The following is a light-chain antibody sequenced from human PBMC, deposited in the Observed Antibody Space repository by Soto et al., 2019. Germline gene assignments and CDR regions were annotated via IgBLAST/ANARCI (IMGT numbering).Light chain of an antibody. CDR1: TSNIGAPYD. Sequence: QSVLTQPPSVSGAPGQRVSISCTGSTSNIGAPYDVHWYQHLPGTASKLPIYGDNNRPSGVPDRFSGSKSGTSASLAITRLQAEDEADYYCQSYDISLHNYVFGTGTKVTVL. V-gene: IGLV1-40*01. CDR3: QSYDISLHNYV. CDR2: GDN. J-gene: IGLJ1*01.